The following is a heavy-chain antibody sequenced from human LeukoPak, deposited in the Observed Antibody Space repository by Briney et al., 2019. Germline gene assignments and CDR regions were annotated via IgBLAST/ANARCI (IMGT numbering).Heavy chain of an antibody. CDR2: IYYSEST. CDR1: GGSISSYY. D-gene: IGHD6-19*01. CDR3: ASTYSSGWVFFDY. Sequence: SETLSLTCTVSGGSISSYYWSWIRQPPGKGLEWIGYIYYSESTNYNPSLKSRVTISVDTSKNQFSLKLSSVTAADTAVYYCASTYSSGWVFFDYWGQGTLVTVSS. V-gene: IGHV4-59*01. J-gene: IGHJ4*02.